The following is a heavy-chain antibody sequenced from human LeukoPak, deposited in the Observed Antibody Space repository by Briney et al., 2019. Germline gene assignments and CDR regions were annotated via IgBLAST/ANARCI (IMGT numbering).Heavy chain of an antibody. J-gene: IGHJ6*03. CDR1: GGSFSGYY. CDR2: INHSGST. Sequence: SETLSLTCAVYGGSFSGYYWSWIRQPPGKGLEWIGEINHSGSTNYNPSLKSRVTISVDTSKNQFSLKLSSVTAADTAVYYCARTYCGGDCRGYYYSYYMDVWGKGTTVTISS. CDR3: ARTYCGGDCRGYYYSYYMDV. D-gene: IGHD2-21*02. V-gene: IGHV4-34*01.